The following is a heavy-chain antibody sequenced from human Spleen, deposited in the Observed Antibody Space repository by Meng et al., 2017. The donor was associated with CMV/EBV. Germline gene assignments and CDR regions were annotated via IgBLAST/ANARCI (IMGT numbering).Heavy chain of an antibody. V-gene: IGHV1-8*01. J-gene: IGHJ6*02. Sequence: ASVKVSCKASGYTFTSYDISWVRQATGQGLEWMGWMNPNSDYTAYAPKFQGRVTMTRDPSISTANMELRSLRSEDTAVYYCARTFRTTLFGVVIFDGLDVWGQGTTVTVSS. D-gene: IGHD3-3*01. CDR1: GYTFTSYD. CDR3: ARTFRTTLFGVVIFDGLDV. CDR2: MNPNSDYT.